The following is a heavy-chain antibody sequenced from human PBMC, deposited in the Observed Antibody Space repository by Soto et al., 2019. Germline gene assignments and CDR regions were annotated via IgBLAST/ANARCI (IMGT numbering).Heavy chain of an antibody. D-gene: IGHD5-18*01. J-gene: IGHJ6*02. CDR3: ARDFSYSYGLYYYYYGMDV. CDR2: INPSGGST. V-gene: IGHV1-46*01. Sequence: ASVKVSCKASGYTFTSYYMHWVRQAPGQGLEWMGIINPSGGSTSYAQKFQGRVTMTRDTSTSTVYMELSSLRSEDTAVYYCARDFSYSYGLYYYYYGMDVWGQGTTVTVSS. CDR1: GYTFTSYY.